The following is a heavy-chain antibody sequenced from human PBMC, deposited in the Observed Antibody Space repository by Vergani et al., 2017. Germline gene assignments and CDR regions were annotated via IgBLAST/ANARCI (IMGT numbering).Heavy chain of an antibody. Sequence: EVELVQSGPEMRKPGESLKISCKGSEYSFGNYWIGWGRQMPGKGLEWMGIIYPAYSDTRYSPSFQGQVTISADKSISTAFLQWDSLKASDTALYYCARHTTYTDSWGQGTLVTVSS. V-gene: IGHV5-51*01. D-gene: IGHD1-1*01. CDR1: EYSFGNYW. J-gene: IGHJ4*02. CDR3: ARHTTYTDS. CDR2: IYPAYSDT.